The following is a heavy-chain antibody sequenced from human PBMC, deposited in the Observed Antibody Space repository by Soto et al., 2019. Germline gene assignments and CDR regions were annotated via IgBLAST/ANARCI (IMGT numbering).Heavy chain of an antibody. D-gene: IGHD3-22*01. CDR2: ISYDGSNK. Sequence: PGGSLRLSCAASGFTFSSYGMHWVRQAPGKGLEWVAVISYDGSNKYYADSVKGRFTISRDNSKNTLYLQMNSLRAEDTAVYYCAKVARYYDSSRDAFDIWGQGTMVTVSS. CDR1: GFTFSSYG. J-gene: IGHJ3*02. CDR3: AKVARYYDSSRDAFDI. V-gene: IGHV3-30*18.